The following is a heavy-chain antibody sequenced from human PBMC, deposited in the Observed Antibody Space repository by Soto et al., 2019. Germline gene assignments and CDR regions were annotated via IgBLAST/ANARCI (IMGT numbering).Heavy chain of an antibody. CDR3: ARDPSSDIGPLYFDY. Sequence: PGGSLRHSCAASGLTFSSYAMHWVRQATGKGLEYVSAISSNGGSTYYANSVKGRFTISRDNSKNTLYLQMGSLRAEDMAVYYCARDPSSDIGPLYFDYWGQGTLVTVSS. V-gene: IGHV3-64*01. J-gene: IGHJ4*02. CDR2: ISSNGGST. CDR1: GLTFSSYA. D-gene: IGHD6-6*01.